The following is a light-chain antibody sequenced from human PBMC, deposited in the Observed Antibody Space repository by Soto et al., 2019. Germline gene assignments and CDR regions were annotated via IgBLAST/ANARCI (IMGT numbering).Light chain of an antibody. Sequence: DIVLTQSPGTLSLSPGDRAPLSCRASQSLSSSYLAWYQQKPGQAPRLLIYGTSIRATGIPDRFSGSGSGTDFTLTISRLEPEDFAVYYCQQYGSSPWTFGQGTKVDIK. V-gene: IGKV3-20*01. CDR1: QSLSSSY. CDR3: QQYGSSPWT. J-gene: IGKJ1*01. CDR2: GTS.